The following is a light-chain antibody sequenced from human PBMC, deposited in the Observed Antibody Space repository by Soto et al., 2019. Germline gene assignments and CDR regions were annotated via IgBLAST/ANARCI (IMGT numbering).Light chain of an antibody. V-gene: IGKV3-11*01. J-gene: IGKJ2*03. CDR1: QSVGFF. CDR2: DAS. Sequence: EVVLTQSPATLSLSPGERATLFCRASQSVGFFLAWYKQKPGQTPRLIMYDASTRVTGIPARYTGSGSATDFTITISSQEPEDFAVYYSQQRSNWPPYSFVQGTKVESK. CDR3: QQRSNWPPYS.